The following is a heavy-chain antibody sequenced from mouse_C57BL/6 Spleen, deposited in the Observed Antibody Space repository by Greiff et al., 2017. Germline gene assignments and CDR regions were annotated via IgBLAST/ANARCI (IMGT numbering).Heavy chain of an antibody. J-gene: IGHJ2*01. Sequence: RVKPGASVKISCKASGYTFTDYYMNWVKQSHGKSLEWIGDINPNNGGTSYNQKFKGKATLTVDKSSSTAYMELRSLTSEDSAVYYCAKGSSYDYWGQGTTLTVSS. V-gene: IGHV1-26*01. CDR3: AKGSSYDY. D-gene: IGHD1-1*01. CDR2: INPNNGGT. CDR1: GYTFTDYY.